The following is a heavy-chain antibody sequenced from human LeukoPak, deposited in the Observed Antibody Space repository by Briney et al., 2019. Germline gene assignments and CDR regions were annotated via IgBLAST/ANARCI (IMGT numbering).Heavy chain of an antibody. D-gene: IGHD3-10*01. CDR2: IYYSGST. V-gene: IGHV4-59*01. Sequence: SETLSLTCTVSGGSISSYYWSWIRQPPGKGLEWIGYIYYSGSTNYNPSLKSRVTISVDTSKNQFSLKLSSVTAADTAVYHCASMDYYYGMDVWGQGTTVTVSS. CDR3: ASMDYYYGMDV. CDR1: GGSISSYY. J-gene: IGHJ6*02.